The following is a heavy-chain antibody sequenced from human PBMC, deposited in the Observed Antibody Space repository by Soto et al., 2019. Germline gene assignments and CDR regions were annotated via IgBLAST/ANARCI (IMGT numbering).Heavy chain of an antibody. CDR2: ISGSSTYI. Sequence: GWSLRLSCAASGFAFSYYSMNWVRQAPGKGLEWVSSISGSSTYIYYADMKGRFTISRDNAKNSLYLQMNSLRAEDTAIYYCATQFQGGYGGGWPEYWGQGT. CDR3: ATQFQGGYGGGWPEY. V-gene: IGHV3-21*01. CDR1: GFAFSYYS. J-gene: IGHJ4*02. D-gene: IGHD5-12*01.